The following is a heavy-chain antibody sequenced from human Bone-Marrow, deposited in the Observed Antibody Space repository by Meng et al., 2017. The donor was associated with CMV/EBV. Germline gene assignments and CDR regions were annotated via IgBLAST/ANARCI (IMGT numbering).Heavy chain of an antibody. V-gene: IGHV3-30*04. J-gene: IGHJ4*02. D-gene: IGHD2-2*01. CDR3: ARDESCSSTSCYGLGFDY. CDR2: ISYDGSNK. Sequence: GEYLKISCAASGFIFSSYAMHWVRQAPGKGLEWVAVISYDGSNKYYADSVKGRFTISRDNSKNTLFLQMNSLRAEDTAVYYCARDESCSSTSCYGLGFDYWGQGTLVTVSS. CDR1: GFIFSSYA.